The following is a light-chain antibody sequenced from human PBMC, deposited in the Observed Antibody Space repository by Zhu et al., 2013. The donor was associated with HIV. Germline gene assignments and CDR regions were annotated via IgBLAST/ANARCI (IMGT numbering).Light chain of an antibody. CDR2: DAF. Sequence: EIVLTQSPGTLSLSPGERATLSCRASQSITNYLAWYQQKPGQPPRLLIYDAFNRATGIPDRFSGSGSGTDFTLTISRLDPEDSATYFCHQYDTPSLFGQGTKLEIK. CDR3: HQYDTPSL. V-gene: IGKV3-20*01. J-gene: IGKJ2*01. CDR1: QSITNY.